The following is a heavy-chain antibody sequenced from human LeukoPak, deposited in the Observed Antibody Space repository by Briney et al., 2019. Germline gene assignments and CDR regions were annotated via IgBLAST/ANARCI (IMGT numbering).Heavy chain of an antibody. V-gene: IGHV4-31*03. CDR3: ARGTKITGTTGGAYFDY. J-gene: IGHJ4*02. CDR2: IYYSGST. CDR1: GGSISSGGYY. Sequence: SETLSLTCTVSGGSISSGGYYWSWIRQHPGKGLEWIGYIYYSGSTYYNPSLKSRVTMSVDTSKNQFSLKLSSVTAADTAVYYCARGTKITGTTGGAYFDYWGQGTLVTVSS. D-gene: IGHD1-20*01.